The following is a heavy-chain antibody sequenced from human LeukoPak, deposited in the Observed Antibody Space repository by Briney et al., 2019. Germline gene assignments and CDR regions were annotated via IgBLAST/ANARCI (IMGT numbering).Heavy chain of an antibody. CDR2: ISGSGGST. D-gene: IGHD3-22*01. V-gene: IGHV3-23*01. J-gene: IGHJ4*02. CDR3: AKEELYDYDSSGYSN. Sequence: GGSLRLSCAASGFTFSSYAMSWVRQAPGKGLEWVSGISGSGGSTYYADSVKGRFTISRDNSKNTLYLQMNSLRAEDTAVYYCAKEELYDYDSSGYSNWGQGTLVTVSS. CDR1: GFTFSSYA.